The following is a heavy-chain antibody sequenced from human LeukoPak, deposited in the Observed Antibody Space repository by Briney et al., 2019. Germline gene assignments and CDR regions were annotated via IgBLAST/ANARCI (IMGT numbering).Heavy chain of an antibody. V-gene: IGHV4-34*01. CDR3: ATLTIFGVVTFHRSDY. Sequence: SETLSLTCAVYGGSFSGYYWSWIRQPPGKGLEWIGEINHSGSTNYNPSLKSRVTISVDTSKNQFSLKLSSVTAADTAVYYCATLTIFGVVTFHRSDYWGQGTLVTVSS. D-gene: IGHD3-3*01. CDR1: GGSFSGYY. CDR2: INHSGST. J-gene: IGHJ4*02.